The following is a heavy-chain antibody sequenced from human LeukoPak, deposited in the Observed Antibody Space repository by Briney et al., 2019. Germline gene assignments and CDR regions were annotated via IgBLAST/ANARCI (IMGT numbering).Heavy chain of an antibody. J-gene: IGHJ4*02. CDR2: ISGSGGST. V-gene: IGHV3-23*01. CDR1: GFTFSSYA. CDR3: AKDSHMTTVTTEHFDY. Sequence: GGSLRLSCAASGFTFSSYAMSWVRQAPGKGLEWVSAISGSGGSTYYADSVKGRSTISRDTSKNTLYLQMNSLRAEDTAVYYCAKDSHMTTVTTEHFDYWGPGTLVTVSS. D-gene: IGHD4-17*01.